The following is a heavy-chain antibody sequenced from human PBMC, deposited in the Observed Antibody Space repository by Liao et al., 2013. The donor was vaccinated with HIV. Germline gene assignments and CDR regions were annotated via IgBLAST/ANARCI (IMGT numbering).Heavy chain of an antibody. Sequence: QVQLQQWGAGLLKPSETLSLTCAVYGESFSGYYWTWIRQPLREGAWSGLAEINHIGSTNYNPSLKSRVTISVDTSKNQFSLNLTSLTAADTAVYYCARVKSGSGSYSPDYYYYYYMDVWGKGTTVTVSS. J-gene: IGHJ6*03. V-gene: IGHV4-34*01. D-gene: IGHD3-10*01. CDR2: INHIGST. CDR3: ARVKSGSGSYSPDYYYYYYMDV. CDR1: GESFSGYY.